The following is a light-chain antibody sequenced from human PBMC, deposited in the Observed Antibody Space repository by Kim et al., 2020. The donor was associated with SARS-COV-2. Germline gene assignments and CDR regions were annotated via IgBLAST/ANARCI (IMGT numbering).Light chain of an antibody. Sequence: LSPGEIATRSCRAGQSISYYFAWYQQNPRHAPRLLFYATSNRATIIPASFSGSGSGTDFSLTISSQEPEDFAVYYCQQRSDWPPTFGQGTRLEIK. CDR2: ATS. J-gene: IGKJ5*01. CDR3: QQRSDWPPT. CDR1: QSISYY. V-gene: IGKV3-11*01.